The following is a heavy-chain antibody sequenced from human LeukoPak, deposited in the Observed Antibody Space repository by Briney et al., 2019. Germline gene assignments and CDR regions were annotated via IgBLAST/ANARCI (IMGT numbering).Heavy chain of an antibody. CDR3: ARAGDKLLNWFDP. Sequence: AQTLSLTCTVSGGSISSGDYYWSRIRQPPGKGLDWIGYIYYSGSTYYNPSLKSRVIISVDTSNNQFSLKLSSVTAADTAVYYCARAGDKLLNWFDPWGQGTLVTVSS. CDR2: IYYSGST. V-gene: IGHV4-30-4*01. CDR1: GGSISSGDYY. J-gene: IGHJ5*02. D-gene: IGHD1-14*01.